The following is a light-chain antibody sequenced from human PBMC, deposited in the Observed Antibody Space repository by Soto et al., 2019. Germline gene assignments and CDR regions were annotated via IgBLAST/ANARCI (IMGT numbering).Light chain of an antibody. CDR1: SSNFGRNP. Sequence: QSVLTQPPSASGTPGQRVTISCSGSSSNFGRNPGNWYQHVPGTAPKLLIYTNRLRPSGVPDRFSASKSGTSASLAISGLQSEDEADYYCVAWDDSLNGPVFGGGTKLTVL. J-gene: IGLJ2*01. CDR2: TNR. CDR3: VAWDDSLNGPV. V-gene: IGLV1-44*01.